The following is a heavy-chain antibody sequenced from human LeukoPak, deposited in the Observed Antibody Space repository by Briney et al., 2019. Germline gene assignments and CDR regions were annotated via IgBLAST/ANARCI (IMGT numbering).Heavy chain of an antibody. CDR1: GFTFSSYT. D-gene: IGHD3-9*01. J-gene: IGHJ4*02. V-gene: IGHV3-21*01. Sequence: GGSLRLSCAASGFTFSSYTMNWVRQTPGKGLAWVSSISSSGSYLFYADSVKGRFTISRDNAKNSLYLQMNSLRAEDTAVYYCAKGERYYDILTGYLYYFDYWGQGTLVTVSS. CDR3: AKGERYYDILTGYLYYFDY. CDR2: ISSSGSYL.